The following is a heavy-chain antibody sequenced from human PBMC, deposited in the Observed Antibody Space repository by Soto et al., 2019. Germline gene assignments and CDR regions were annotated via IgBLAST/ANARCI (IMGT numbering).Heavy chain of an antibody. CDR3: AAEPTDGGMDV. CDR2: IWYDGSNK. D-gene: IGHD4-17*01. Sequence: QVQLVESGGGVVQPGRSLRLSCAASGFTFSSYGMHWVRQAPGKGLEWVAVIWYDGSNKYYADSVKGRFTISRDNSKNTLYLQMNSLRAEDTAVYYCAAEPTDGGMDVWGHGTTVTVSS. CDR1: GFTFSSYG. V-gene: IGHV3-33*01. J-gene: IGHJ6*02.